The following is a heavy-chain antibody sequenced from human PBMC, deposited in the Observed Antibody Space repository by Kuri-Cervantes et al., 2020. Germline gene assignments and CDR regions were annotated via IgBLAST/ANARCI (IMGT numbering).Heavy chain of an antibody. J-gene: IGHJ2*01. CDR3: AKNYGDYAWYFDL. Sequence: GGSLRLSCAASGFTFSSYAMQWVRQAPGKGLEWVAVISYDGSNKYYADSVKGRFTISRDNSKNTLYLQMNSLRAGDTAVYYCAKNYGDYAWYFDLWGRGTLVTVSS. CDR2: ISYDGSNK. V-gene: IGHV3-30-3*02. D-gene: IGHD4-17*01. CDR1: GFTFSSYA.